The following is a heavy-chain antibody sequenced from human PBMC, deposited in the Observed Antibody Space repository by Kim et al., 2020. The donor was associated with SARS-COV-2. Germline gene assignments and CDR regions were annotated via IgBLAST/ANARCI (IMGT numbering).Heavy chain of an antibody. Sequence: AASGKCGFTITRDNSKNTVYLQMKRLQVEDTAVYYCAKEHGSGTYAYFDYWGQGSLVTVSS. J-gene: IGHJ4*02. CDR3: AKEHGSGTYAYFDY. D-gene: IGHD3-10*01. V-gene: IGHV3-23*01.